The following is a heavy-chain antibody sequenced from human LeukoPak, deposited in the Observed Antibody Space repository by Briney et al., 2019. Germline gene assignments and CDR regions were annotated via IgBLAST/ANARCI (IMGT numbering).Heavy chain of an antibody. Sequence: GGSLRLSCAASGFTFSDYYMSWIRQAPGKGLEWVSYISSSGSTIYYADSVKGRFTISRDNAKNSLFLQMNSLRAEDTAVYYCARERLVVVGDSYCYYGMDVWGQGTTVTVSS. D-gene: IGHD2-2*01. V-gene: IGHV3-11*04. CDR1: GFTFSDYY. CDR2: ISSSGSTI. CDR3: ARERLVVVGDSYCYYGMDV. J-gene: IGHJ6*02.